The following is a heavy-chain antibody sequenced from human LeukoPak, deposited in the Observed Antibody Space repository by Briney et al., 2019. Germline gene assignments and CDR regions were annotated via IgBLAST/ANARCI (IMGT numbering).Heavy chain of an antibody. J-gene: IGHJ4*02. Sequence: GGSLRLSCAASGFTFDDYGMSWVRQAPGKGLEWVSGINWNGGSTGYADSVKGRFTISRDNAKNSLYLQMNSLRAEDTALYYCAKCLQATGWCYFDYWGQGTLVAVSS. D-gene: IGHD1-26*01. CDR2: INWNGGST. V-gene: IGHV3-20*04. CDR1: GFTFDDYG. CDR3: AKCLQATGWCYFDY.